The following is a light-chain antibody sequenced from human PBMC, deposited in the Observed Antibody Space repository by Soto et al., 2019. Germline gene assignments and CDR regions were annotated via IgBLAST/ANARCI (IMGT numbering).Light chain of an antibody. Sequence: DIQMTQSPSTLSASVGDSVKITCRASQRISIWLAWYQQKPGTAPKLLIYKASTLESGFPSRFSGSGSGTEFTLTISSLQPDDFATYYCQHYDGYSNSFGQGTKVEIK. CDR3: QHYDGYSNS. CDR1: QRISIW. J-gene: IGKJ2*01. CDR2: KAS. V-gene: IGKV1-5*03.